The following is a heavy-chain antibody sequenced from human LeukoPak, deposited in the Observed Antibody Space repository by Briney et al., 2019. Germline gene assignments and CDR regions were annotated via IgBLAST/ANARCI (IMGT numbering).Heavy chain of an antibody. CDR3: ATLTMVRGVTNDY. Sequence: ASVKVSCKVSGYILTELSMHWVRQAPGKGLEWMGGFNPEDGETIYAQKFQGRVTMTEDTSTDTAYMELSSLRSEDTAVYYCATLTMVRGVTNDYWGQGTLVTVSS. J-gene: IGHJ4*02. D-gene: IGHD3-10*01. CDR1: GYILTELS. CDR2: FNPEDGET. V-gene: IGHV1-24*01.